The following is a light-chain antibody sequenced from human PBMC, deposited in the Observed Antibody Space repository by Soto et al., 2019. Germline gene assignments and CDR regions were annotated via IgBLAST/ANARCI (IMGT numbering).Light chain of an antibody. J-gene: IGKJ2*01. CDR3: QQYGCSPPYT. CDR1: QSISSRY. Sequence: EIVMTQSPGTLSLSPGERATLSCRASQSISSRYLAWYQQKPGQAPRLLIYGASSRATGIPDRFSGSGSGTDFTLTISRLEPEDFAVYYCQQYGCSPPYTFGQGTKLEIK. CDR2: GAS. V-gene: IGKV3-20*01.